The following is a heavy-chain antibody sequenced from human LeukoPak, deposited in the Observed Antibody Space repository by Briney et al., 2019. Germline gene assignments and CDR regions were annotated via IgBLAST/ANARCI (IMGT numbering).Heavy chain of an antibody. D-gene: IGHD3-16*02. CDR1: GYTFTSYG. Sequence: ASVNVSCTASGYTFTSYGISWVRRAPGQGLEWVGWISAYNGNTNYAQKLQGRVTMTTDTSTSTAYMELRSLRSDDTAVYYCAREDRDYVWGSYRPVFDYWGQGTMVTVSS. J-gene: IGHJ4*02. V-gene: IGHV1-18*01. CDR3: AREDRDYVWGSYRPVFDY. CDR2: ISAYNGNT.